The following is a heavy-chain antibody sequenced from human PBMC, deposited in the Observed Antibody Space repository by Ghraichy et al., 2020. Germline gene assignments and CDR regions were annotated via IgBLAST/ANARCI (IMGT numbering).Heavy chain of an antibody. Sequence: GESLNISCAASGFTFSRFAMSWVRQTPGKGLEWVSAISDSGGNAFYADSVKGRFSISRDNSRNTLYMQMNSLRVEDTAVYYCVKDKAAAGAINFDYWGQGTLVTVSS. D-gene: IGHD6-13*01. CDR1: GFTFSRFA. V-gene: IGHV3-23*01. J-gene: IGHJ4*02. CDR2: ISDSGGNA. CDR3: VKDKAAAGAINFDY.